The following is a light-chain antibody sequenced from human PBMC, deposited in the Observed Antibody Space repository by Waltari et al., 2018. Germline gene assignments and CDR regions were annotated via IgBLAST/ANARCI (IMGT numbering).Light chain of an antibody. CDR3: QHYVRLPAT. J-gene: IGKJ1*01. CDR2: GTS. V-gene: IGKV3-20*01. Sequence: EIGLAQSQVTLSLPQGERATLSCRASQSVSRSLAWYQQKPGQAPRLLIYGTSIRATGIPDRFSGSGSGTDFSLTISRLESEDFAVYYCQHYVRLPATFGQGTKVEIK. CDR1: QSVSRS.